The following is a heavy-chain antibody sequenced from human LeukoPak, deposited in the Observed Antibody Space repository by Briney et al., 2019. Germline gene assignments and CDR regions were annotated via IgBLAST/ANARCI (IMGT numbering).Heavy chain of an antibody. D-gene: IGHD1-26*01. CDR2: INHSGST. V-gene: IGHV4-34*01. CDR1: GGSISSYY. Sequence: PSETLSLTCIVSGGSISSYYWSWIRQPPGKGLEWIGEINHSGSTNYNPSLKSRVTISVDTSKNQFSLKLSSVTAADTAVYYCARASSGSHDAFDIWGQGTMVTVSS. CDR3: ARASSGSHDAFDI. J-gene: IGHJ3*02.